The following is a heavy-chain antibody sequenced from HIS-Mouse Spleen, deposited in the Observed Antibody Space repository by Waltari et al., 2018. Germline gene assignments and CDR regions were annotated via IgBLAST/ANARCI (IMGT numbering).Heavy chain of an antibody. V-gene: IGHV4-39*07. CDR2: IYYSGST. CDR1: AGSLSSSSYH. Sequence: QLQLQESGPGLVKPSGTLFLTCTVSAGSLSSSSYHWGWIRQPPGKGLEWIGSIYYSGSTYYNPSLKSRVTISVDTSKNQFSLKLSSVTAADTAVYYCAREIPYSSSWYDWYFDLWGRGTLVTVSS. J-gene: IGHJ2*01. CDR3: AREIPYSSSWYDWYFDL. D-gene: IGHD6-13*01.